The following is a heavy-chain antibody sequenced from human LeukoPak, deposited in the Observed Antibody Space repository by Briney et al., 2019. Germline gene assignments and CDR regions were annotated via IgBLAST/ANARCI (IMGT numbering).Heavy chain of an antibody. CDR3: ARDSSGTSYYGMDV. D-gene: IGHD6-13*01. J-gene: IGHJ6*02. Sequence: GGSLRLSYAASGFTFSSYAMSWVRQAPRKGLEWVSAISGSGGSTYYADSVKGRFTISRDNSKNTLYLQMNSLRAEDTAVYYCARDSSGTSYYGMDVWGQGTTVTVSS. CDR2: ISGSGGST. V-gene: IGHV3-23*01. CDR1: GFTFSSYA.